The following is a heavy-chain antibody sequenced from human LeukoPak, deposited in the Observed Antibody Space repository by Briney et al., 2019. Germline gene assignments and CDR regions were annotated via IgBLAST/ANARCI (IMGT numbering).Heavy chain of an antibody. V-gene: IGHV4-39*01. J-gene: IGHJ3*02. D-gene: IGHD6-13*01. CDR1: GGSISSSSDY. Sequence: SETLSLTCTVSGGSISSSSDYWGWIRQPPGKGLEWIGSIYYSGSTYYNPSLKSRVTISVDTSKNQFSLKLSSVTAAATAVYYCGIAAAGNDAFDIWGQGTMVTVSS. CDR3: GIAAAGNDAFDI. CDR2: IYYSGST.